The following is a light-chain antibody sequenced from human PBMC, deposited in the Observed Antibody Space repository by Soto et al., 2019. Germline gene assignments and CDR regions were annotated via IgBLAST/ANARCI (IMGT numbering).Light chain of an antibody. CDR1: QSVSSSY. J-gene: IGKJ4*01. CDR2: GAS. CDR3: QQYGSL. V-gene: IGKV3-20*01. Sequence: VVLPQSPGTLSLSPGERATLSCRASQSVSSSYLACXXQKPGQSPRLLIYGASSRSTGIPDRFSGSGSGTDFTLTISRLEPEDFAVYYCQQYGSLFGGGTKVDIK.